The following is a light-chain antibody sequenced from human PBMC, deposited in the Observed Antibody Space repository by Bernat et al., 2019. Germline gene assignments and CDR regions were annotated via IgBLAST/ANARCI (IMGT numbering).Light chain of an antibody. CDR3: SSVSTTSTPVV. V-gene: IGLV2-14*03. J-gene: IGLJ3*02. Sequence: QSALTQPASVSGSPGQSITLSCTGTSSDVGVYNYVSRYQQHPGKAPKLMIFDVSNRPSGVSDRFSGSKSGNTASLTISGLRAEDEADYYCSSVSTTSTPVVFGGGTKLTVL. CDR2: DVS. CDR1: SSDVGVYNY.